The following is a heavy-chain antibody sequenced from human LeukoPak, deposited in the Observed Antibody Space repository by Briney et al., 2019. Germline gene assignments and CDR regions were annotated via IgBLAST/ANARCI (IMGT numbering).Heavy chain of an antibody. CDR3: ARRQKLRGPRAGDAFDI. V-gene: IGHV4-59*08. Sequence: PSETLSLTCAVSGGSISDYCWTWIRQPPGKELEWIGYIYNSGSTNYNPSLKSRVTISVDMSKYQFSLKLSSVTAADTAMYYCARRQKLRGPRAGDAFDIWGQGTMVTVSS. CDR2: IYNSGST. J-gene: IGHJ3*02. D-gene: IGHD4/OR15-4a*01. CDR1: GGSISDYC.